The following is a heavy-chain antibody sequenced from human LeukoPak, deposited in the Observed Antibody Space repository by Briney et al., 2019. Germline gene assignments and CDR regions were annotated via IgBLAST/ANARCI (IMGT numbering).Heavy chain of an antibody. CDR3: ARGRGLSWDYYGSGYEQDY. CDR1: GYTFTSYD. D-gene: IGHD3-10*01. V-gene: IGHV1-8*01. CDR2: MNPNSGNT. J-gene: IGHJ4*02. Sequence: ASVTVSCKASGYTFTSYDTNWVRQATGQGLEWMGWMNPNSGNTGYAQKFQGRVTMTRNTSISTAHMELSSLRSEDTAVYYCARGRGLSWDYYGSGYEQDYWGQGTLVTVSS.